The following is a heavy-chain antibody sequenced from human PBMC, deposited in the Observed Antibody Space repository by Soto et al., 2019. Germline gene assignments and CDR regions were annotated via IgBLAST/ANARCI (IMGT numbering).Heavy chain of an antibody. CDR2: IYSGGST. D-gene: IGHD3-3*01. Sequence: GGSLRLSCAASGFTVSSNYMSWVRQAPGKGLEWVSVIYSGGSTYYADSVKGRSTISRDNSKNTLYLQMNSLRAEDTAVYYCARDQYYDFWSGYRYGMDVWGQGTTVTVSS. V-gene: IGHV3-53*01. CDR1: GFTVSSNY. J-gene: IGHJ6*02. CDR3: ARDQYYDFWSGYRYGMDV.